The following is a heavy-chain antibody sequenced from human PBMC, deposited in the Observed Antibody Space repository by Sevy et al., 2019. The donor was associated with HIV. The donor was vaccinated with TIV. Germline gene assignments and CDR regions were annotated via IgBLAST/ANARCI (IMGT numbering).Heavy chain of an antibody. J-gene: IGHJ6*02. D-gene: IGHD4-17*01. CDR1: GYSFTSYW. CDR3: ARFITVTTHYYYYGMDV. Sequence: GESLKISCKGSGYSFTSYWIGWVRQMPGKGLEWMGIIYPGDSDTRYSPSFQGQITISADKSISTDYLQWSSLKASDTAMYYCARFITVTTHYYYYGMDVWGQGTTVTVSS. CDR2: IYPGDSDT. V-gene: IGHV5-51*01.